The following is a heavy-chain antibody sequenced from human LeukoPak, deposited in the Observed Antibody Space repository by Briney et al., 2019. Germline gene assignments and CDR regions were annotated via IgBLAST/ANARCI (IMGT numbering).Heavy chain of an antibody. V-gene: IGHV3-21*01. D-gene: IGHD3-22*01. Sequence: GGSRRLSCAASGFTFSSYSVNWARQAPGKGLEGVSSISSSSSYIYYADSVKGRFTISRDNAKNSLYLQMNSLRAEDTAVYYCARDPLITYYYDSSGNHADWFDPWGQGTLVTVSS. J-gene: IGHJ5*02. CDR3: ARDPLITYYYDSSGNHADWFDP. CDR2: ISSSSSYI. CDR1: GFTFSSYS.